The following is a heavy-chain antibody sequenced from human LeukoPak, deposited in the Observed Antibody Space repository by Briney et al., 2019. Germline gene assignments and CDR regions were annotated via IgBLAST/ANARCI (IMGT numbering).Heavy chain of an antibody. Sequence: SQTLSLTCTVSGVSVSSGSYYWSWIRQPAGKGLEWIGRIYTSGSTNYNPSLKSRVTISVDTSKNQFSLKLSSVTAADTAVYYCARDGGWYGDYFDYWGQGTLVTVSS. J-gene: IGHJ4*02. V-gene: IGHV4-61*02. D-gene: IGHD6-19*01. CDR1: GVSVSSGSYY. CDR2: IYTSGST. CDR3: ARDGGWYGDYFDY.